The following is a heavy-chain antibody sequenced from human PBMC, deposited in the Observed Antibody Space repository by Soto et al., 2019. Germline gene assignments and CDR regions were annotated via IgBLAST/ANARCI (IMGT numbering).Heavy chain of an antibody. Sequence: QVQLVESGGGVVQPGRSLRLSCAASGFTFSSYAMHWVRQAPGKGLEWVAVISYDGSNKYYADSVKGRFTISRDNSKNKLYLQMNSLRAEDTAVYYCAKTYGSGSYFYYYYGMDVWGQGTTVTVSS. CDR2: ISYDGSNK. CDR1: GFTFSSYA. CDR3: AKTYGSGSYFYYYYGMDV. V-gene: IGHV3-30-3*01. D-gene: IGHD3-10*01. J-gene: IGHJ6*02.